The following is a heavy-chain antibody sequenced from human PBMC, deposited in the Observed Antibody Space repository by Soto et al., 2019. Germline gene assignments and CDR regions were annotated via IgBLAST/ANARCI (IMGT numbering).Heavy chain of an antibody. CDR1: GYSFTSYW. Sequence: PGESLKISCKGSGYSFTSYWIGWVRQMPGKGLEWMGIIYPGDSDTRYSPSFQGQVTISADKSISAAYLQWSSLKASDTAMYYCARHAPLFNYDCSGPPLGWGQGTLVTVSS. CDR2: IYPGDSDT. CDR3: ARHAPLFNYDCSGPPLG. V-gene: IGHV5-51*01. J-gene: IGHJ4*02. D-gene: IGHD3-22*01.